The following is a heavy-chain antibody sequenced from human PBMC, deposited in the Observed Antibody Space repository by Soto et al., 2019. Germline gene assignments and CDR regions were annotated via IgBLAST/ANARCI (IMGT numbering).Heavy chain of an antibody. J-gene: IGHJ6*02. Sequence: ASVKVSCKASGYTFTGYYMHWVRQAPGQGLEWMGWINPNSGGTNYAQKFQGWVTMTRDTSISTAYMELSRLRSDDTAVYYCARDYSSGWYPHYYYYGMDVWGQGTTVTVSS. CDR1: GYTFTGYY. CDR2: INPNSGGT. CDR3: ARDYSSGWYPHYYYYGMDV. V-gene: IGHV1-2*04. D-gene: IGHD6-19*01.